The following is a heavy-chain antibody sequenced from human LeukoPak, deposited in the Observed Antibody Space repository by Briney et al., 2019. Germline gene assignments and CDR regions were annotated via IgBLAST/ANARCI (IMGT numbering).Heavy chain of an antibody. D-gene: IGHD3-16*02. J-gene: IGHJ4*02. CDR2: IHRSGST. CDR1: LDSTTSNF. Sequence: SETLSLTCTVSLDSTTSNFWSWVRQPPGKGLEWIGEIHRSGSTNYNPSLQRRVTISIDRPKNQIALELSSVTAADTAVYYCAREIIGGFNPGAYWGQGTLVTVSS. V-gene: IGHV4-4*02. CDR3: AREIIGGFNPGAY.